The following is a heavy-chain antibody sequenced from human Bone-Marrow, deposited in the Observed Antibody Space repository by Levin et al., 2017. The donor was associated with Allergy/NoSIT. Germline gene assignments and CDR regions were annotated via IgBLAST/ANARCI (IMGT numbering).Heavy chain of an antibody. CDR2: IYSGGTT. Sequence: GESLKISCAASGFTISSDYMSWVRQAPGKGLQWVSIIYSGGTTYYTDSVKGRFTISRDNSKNMVYLQMNNLRAEDTAMYYCASAPSLAARPGGYWGQGTLVTVSS. D-gene: IGHD6-6*01. V-gene: IGHV3-53*01. CDR3: ASAPSLAARPGGY. CDR1: GFTISSDY. J-gene: IGHJ4*02.